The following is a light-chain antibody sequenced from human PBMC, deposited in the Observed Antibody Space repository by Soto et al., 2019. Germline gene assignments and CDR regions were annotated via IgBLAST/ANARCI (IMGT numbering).Light chain of an antibody. J-gene: IGKJ2*01. Sequence: EVVLTQSPATLSVSPGERATLSCRAGQSVNSKLAWYQQKPGQAPTLLLSDASTRATRVPGRFSGSGSGTEFTLTISSLQSEDFAVYYCQQYNHWPTFGQGTKLEIK. CDR3: QQYNHWPT. V-gene: IGKV3-15*01. CDR1: QSVNSK. CDR2: DAS.